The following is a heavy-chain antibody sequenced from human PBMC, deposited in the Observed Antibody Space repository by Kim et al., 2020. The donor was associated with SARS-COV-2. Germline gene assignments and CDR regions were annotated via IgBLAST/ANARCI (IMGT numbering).Heavy chain of an antibody. CDR2: IRGGGDRT. J-gene: IGHJ1*01. CDR3: AKVTSGSSGWFEYFQH. Sequence: GGSLRLSCAASGFTFNSYAMSWVRQAPGKGLEWVSGIRGGGDRTSYADSVKGRFTISRDNSKNTLYLQMDSLRAEDTAVYYCAKVTSGSSGWFEYFQHWGHGTLVTVSS. D-gene: IGHD6-19*01. CDR1: GFTFNSYA. V-gene: IGHV3-23*01.